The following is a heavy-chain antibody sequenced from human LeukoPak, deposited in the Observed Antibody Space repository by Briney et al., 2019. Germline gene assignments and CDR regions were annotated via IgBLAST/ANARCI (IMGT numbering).Heavy chain of an antibody. D-gene: IGHD5/OR15-5a*01. CDR3: VSVYETY. CDR2: INGDGSWT. Sequence: GGSLRLSCAASGHYWMHWVRQAPGKGLVWVSHINGDGSWTTYADSVKGRFTISKDNAKNTVYLQMNNLRAEDTAVYYCVSVYETYWGRGTLVTVSS. CDR1: GHYW. J-gene: IGHJ4*02. V-gene: IGHV3-74*01.